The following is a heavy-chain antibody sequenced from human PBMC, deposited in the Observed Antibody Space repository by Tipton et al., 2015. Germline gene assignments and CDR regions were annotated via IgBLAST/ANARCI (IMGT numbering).Heavy chain of an antibody. J-gene: IGHJ6*02. V-gene: IGHV4-39*07. D-gene: IGHD5-24*01. CDR2: LYFSGST. CDR1: GGSISSSSYY. CDR3: ARDLEHGMDV. Sequence: TLSLTCTVSGGSISSSSYYWAWIRQPPGKGLEWIGSLYFSGSTYYNPSLKSRVTMSRDTSKNQFSLKLTSVTAADTAVYYCARDLEHGMDVWGHGTTVTVSS.